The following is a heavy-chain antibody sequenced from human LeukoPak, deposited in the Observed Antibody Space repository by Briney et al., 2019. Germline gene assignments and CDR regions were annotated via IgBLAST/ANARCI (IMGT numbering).Heavy chain of an antibody. CDR2: INHSGST. CDR3: ARHGPGYCSGGSCYYFDY. V-gene: IGHV4-34*01. D-gene: IGHD2-15*01. J-gene: IGHJ4*02. CDR1: GGSFSGYY. Sequence: SETLSLTCAVYGGSFSGYYWSWIRQPPGKGLEWIGEINHSGSTNYNPSLKSRVTISVDTSKNQFSLRLSSVTAADTAVYYCARHGPGYCSGGSCYYFDYWGQGTLVTVSS.